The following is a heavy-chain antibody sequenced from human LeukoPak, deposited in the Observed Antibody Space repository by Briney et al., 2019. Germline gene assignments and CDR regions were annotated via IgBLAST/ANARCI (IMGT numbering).Heavy chain of an antibody. D-gene: IGHD3-3*01. CDR2: ISYGGSNK. Sequence: GGSLRLSCVASGFPFSSYWMTWVRQAPGKGLEWVAVISYGGSNKYYADSVKGRFTISRDNSKNTLYLQMNSLRAEDTAVYYCAREYYDFWSGFGMVSYYYYGMDVWGQGTTVTVSS. J-gene: IGHJ6*02. CDR1: GFPFSSYW. V-gene: IGHV3-30*03. CDR3: AREYYDFWSGFGMVSYYYYGMDV.